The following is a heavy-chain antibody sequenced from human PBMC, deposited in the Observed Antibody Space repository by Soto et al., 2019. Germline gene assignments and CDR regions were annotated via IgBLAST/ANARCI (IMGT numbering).Heavy chain of an antibody. D-gene: IGHD5-18*01. V-gene: IGHV3-30-3*01. CDR2: ISYDGSNK. Sequence: GGSLRLSCAAYGFTFSSYAMHWVRQAPGKGLEWVAVISYDGSNKYYADSVKGRFTISRDNSKNTLYLQMNSLRAEDTAVYYCARDFSGYSYGFEWYFDLWGRGTLVTVSS. CDR3: ARDFSGYSYGFEWYFDL. J-gene: IGHJ2*01. CDR1: GFTFSSYA.